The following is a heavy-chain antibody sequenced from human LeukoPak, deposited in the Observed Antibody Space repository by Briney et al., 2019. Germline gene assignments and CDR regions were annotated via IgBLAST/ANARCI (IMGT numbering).Heavy chain of an antibody. V-gene: IGHV3-7*04. D-gene: IGHD6-13*01. CDR3: ARGRGAAAGRPFDY. CDR2: IKQDGSEK. CDR1: GFTFSNYW. Sequence: GGSLRLSCAASGFTFSNYWMSWVRQAPGKGREWVANIKQDGSEKYYVDSVKGRFTISRDNAKNSLYLQMNSLRAEHTAVYYCARGRGAAAGRPFDYWGQGTLVTVS. J-gene: IGHJ4*02.